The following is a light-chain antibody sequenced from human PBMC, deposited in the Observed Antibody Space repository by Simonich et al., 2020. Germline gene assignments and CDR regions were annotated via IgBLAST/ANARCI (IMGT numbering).Light chain of an antibody. J-gene: IGKJ1*01. Sequence: DIVMTQSPDSLAVSLGERATINCKSSQRVLYSSNNKNYLAWYQQKPGQPPKLLIYWASTRESGFPDRFSGSGSGTDFTLTISSLQAEDVAVYYCQQYYRTPLTFGQGTKVEIK. V-gene: IGKV4-1*01. CDR2: WAS. CDR3: QQYYRTPLT. CDR1: QRVLYSSNNKNY.